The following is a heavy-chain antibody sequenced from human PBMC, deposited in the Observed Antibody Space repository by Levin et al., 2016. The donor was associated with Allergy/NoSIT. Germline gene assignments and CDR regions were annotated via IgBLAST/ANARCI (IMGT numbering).Heavy chain of an antibody. CDR1: GGSISSSSYY. Sequence: SETLSLTCTVSGGSISSSSYYWTWIRQPPGKGLEWIGSIHYTGSTYYKPSLKSRVTISVDTSKNQFSLNLNSVSAADTAIYYCARRSDSPRFDYWGQGSLVTVSS. CDR3: ARRSDSPRFDY. V-gene: IGHV4-39*01. J-gene: IGHJ4*02. D-gene: IGHD2-15*01. CDR2: IHYTGST.